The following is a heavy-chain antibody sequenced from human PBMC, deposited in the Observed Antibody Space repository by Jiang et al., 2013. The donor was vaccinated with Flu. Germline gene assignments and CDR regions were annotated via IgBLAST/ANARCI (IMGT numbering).Heavy chain of an antibody. CDR3: ARVGTHYGDFLNALDAFDI. V-gene: IGHV4-4*02. Sequence: PGLVKPSGTLSLTCAVSGGSISSSNWWSWVRQPPGKGLEWIGYIYYSGSTYYNPSLKSRVTISVDTSKNQFSLKLSSVTAADTAVYYCARVGTHYGDFLNALDAFDIWGQGTMVTVSS. CDR2: IYYSGST. CDR1: GGSISSSNW. J-gene: IGHJ3*02. D-gene: IGHD4-17*01.